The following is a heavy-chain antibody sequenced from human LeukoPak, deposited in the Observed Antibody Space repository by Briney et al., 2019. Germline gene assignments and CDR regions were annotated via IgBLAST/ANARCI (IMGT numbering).Heavy chain of an antibody. CDR1: GYTFTSYY. J-gene: IGHJ5*02. CDR3: AREPTYYYDSSGFRNWFDP. CDR2: INPSGGST. V-gene: IGHV1-46*01. Sequence: ASVTVSCKASGYTFTSYYMHWVRQAPGQGLEWMGIINPSGGSTSYAQKFQGRVTMTRDMSTSTVYMKLSSLRSEDTAVYYSAREPTYYYDSSGFRNWFDPWGQGTLVTVSS. D-gene: IGHD3-22*01.